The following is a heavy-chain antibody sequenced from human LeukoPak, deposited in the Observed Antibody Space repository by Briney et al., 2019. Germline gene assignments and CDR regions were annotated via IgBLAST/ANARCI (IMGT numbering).Heavy chain of an antibody. V-gene: IGHV3-7*01. CDR2: IKQDGSEK. J-gene: IGHJ4*02. CDR3: ARDSDVPFDY. D-gene: IGHD3-16*01. Sequence: SGGSLRLSCAASGFTFSSCWMNWVRQAPGKGLEWVANIKQDGSEKYYVDSVKGRFTISRDNAKNSLYLQMNSLRAEDTAVHYCARDSDVPFDYWGQGTLVTVSS. CDR1: GFTFSSCW.